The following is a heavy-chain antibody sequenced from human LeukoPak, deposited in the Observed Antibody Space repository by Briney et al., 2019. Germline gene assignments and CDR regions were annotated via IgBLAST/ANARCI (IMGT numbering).Heavy chain of an antibody. CDR1: GFTFDDYA. V-gene: IGHV3-9*01. Sequence: TGGSLRLSCAASGFTFDDYAMHWVRQAPGKGLEWVSGISWNSGSIGSADSVKGRFTISRDNAKNSLYLQMNSLRAEDTALYYCAKGSATVTTVGGFDYWGQGTLVTVSS. D-gene: IGHD4-17*01. J-gene: IGHJ4*02. CDR3: AKGSATVTTVGGFDY. CDR2: ISWNSGSI.